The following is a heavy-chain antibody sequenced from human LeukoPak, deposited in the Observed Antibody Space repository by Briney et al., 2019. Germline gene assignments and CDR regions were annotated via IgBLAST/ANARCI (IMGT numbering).Heavy chain of an antibody. CDR2: IGGSGGST. V-gene: IGHV3-23*01. CDR1: GFTFSSYS. Sequence: GGSLRLSCAASGFTFSSYSMNGVRQAPGKGLEWVSSIGGSGGSTYYADSVKGRFTISRDNSKNTLYMQMNSLRAEDTAVYYCTKEVAAAGYFDYWGQGTLVTVSS. J-gene: IGHJ4*02. CDR3: TKEVAAAGYFDY. D-gene: IGHD6-13*01.